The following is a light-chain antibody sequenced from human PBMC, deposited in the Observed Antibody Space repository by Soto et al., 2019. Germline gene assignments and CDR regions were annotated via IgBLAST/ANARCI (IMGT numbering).Light chain of an antibody. CDR3: QQRSNWLWT. Sequence: EIVLTQSPATLSLSPGERATLSCRASQSVSSYLAWYQQKPGQAPRLLIYDAFNRATGIPARFSGSGSGTDFTLTISSLEPEDFAVYYCQQRSNWLWTFGQGTKVDIK. CDR1: QSVSSY. CDR2: DAF. V-gene: IGKV3-11*01. J-gene: IGKJ1*01.